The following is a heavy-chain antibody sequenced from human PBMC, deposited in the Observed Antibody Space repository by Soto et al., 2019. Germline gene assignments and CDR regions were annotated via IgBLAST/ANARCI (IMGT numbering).Heavy chain of an antibody. Sequence: QITLEESGPTLVKPTQTLTLTCTFSGFSLSTSGVGVGWIRQPPGKALEWLAIIYWDDDKRYSPSLKSRLIINKHTPKKQVVVTMTNMDPVDTATYYCARGVRSCSSNSCPNWFDPWGQGTLVTVS. J-gene: IGHJ5*02. CDR1: GFSLSTSGVG. D-gene: IGHD2-2*01. V-gene: IGHV2-5*02. CDR2: IYWDDDK. CDR3: ARGVRSCSSNSCPNWFDP.